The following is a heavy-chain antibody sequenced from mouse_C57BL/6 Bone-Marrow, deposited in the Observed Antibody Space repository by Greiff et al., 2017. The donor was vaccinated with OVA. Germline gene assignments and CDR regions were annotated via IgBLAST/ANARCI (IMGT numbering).Heavy chain of an antibody. CDR3: ARERIYYDYDWYFDV. CDR1: GYTFTSYW. V-gene: IGHV1-50*01. Sequence: QVQLQQPGAELVKPGASVKLSCKASGYTFTSYWMQWVKQRPGQGLEWIGEIDPSDSYTNYNQKFKGKATLTVDTSSSTAYMQLSSLPSEDSAVYYCARERIYYDYDWYFDVWGTGTTVTVSS. D-gene: IGHD2-4*01. CDR2: IDPSDSYT. J-gene: IGHJ1*03.